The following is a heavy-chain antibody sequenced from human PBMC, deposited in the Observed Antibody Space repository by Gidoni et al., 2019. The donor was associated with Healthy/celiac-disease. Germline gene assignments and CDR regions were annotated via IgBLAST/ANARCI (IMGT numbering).Heavy chain of an antibody. CDR1: GFPFRSYG. J-gene: IGHJ3*02. Sequence: QVQLVESGGGVVQPWRSLNLSCAASGFPFRSYGMPWVRQAPGKGLEGVAVIWYDGSNKYYADSVKGRFTISRDNSKNTLYLQMNSLRAEDTAVYYCARDRSIVVPGAFDIWGQGTMVTVSS. CDR2: IWYDGSNK. V-gene: IGHV3-33*01. CDR3: ARDRSIVVPGAFDI. D-gene: IGHD2-15*01.